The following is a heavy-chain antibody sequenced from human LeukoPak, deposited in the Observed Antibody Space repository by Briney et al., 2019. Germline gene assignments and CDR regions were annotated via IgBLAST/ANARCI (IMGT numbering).Heavy chain of an antibody. V-gene: IGHV4-34*01. J-gene: IGHJ3*02. CDR2: INHSGST. Sequence: RASETLSLTCAVYGGSFSGYYWSWIRQPPGKGLEWIGEINHSGSTNYNPSLKSRVTISVDASKNQFSLKLSSVTAADTAVYYCARARIRVVWAFDIWGQGTMVTVSS. D-gene: IGHD2-15*01. CDR1: GGSFSGYY. CDR3: ARARIRVVWAFDI.